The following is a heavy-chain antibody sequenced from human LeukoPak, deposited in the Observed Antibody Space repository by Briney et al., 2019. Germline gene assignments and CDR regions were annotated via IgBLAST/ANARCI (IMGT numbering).Heavy chain of an antibody. CDR1: GGSISRSGFY. CDR3: ARHGLFRAGPRYYFDY. J-gene: IGHJ4*02. Sequence: SETLSLTCTVSGGSISRSGFYWDWIRQPPGKGLEWIGEINHSGSTNYNPSLKSRVTISVDTSKNQFSLKLNSVTAADTAVYYCARHGLFRAGPRYYFDYWGQGTLVTVSS. CDR2: INHSGST. V-gene: IGHV4-39*01.